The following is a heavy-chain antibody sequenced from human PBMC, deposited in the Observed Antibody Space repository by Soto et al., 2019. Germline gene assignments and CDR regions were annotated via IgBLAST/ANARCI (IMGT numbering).Heavy chain of an antibody. D-gene: IGHD2-15*01. CDR3: ARGHCSGGSCYPRWFDP. J-gene: IGHJ5*02. V-gene: IGHV1-69*13. CDR1: GGTFSSYA. Sequence: SVKVSCKASGGTFSSYAISWVRQAPGQGLEWMGGIIPILGTANYAQKFQGRVTITADESTSTAYMELSSLRSEDTAVYYCARGHCSGGSCYPRWFDPWGQGTLVTVSS. CDR2: IIPILGTA.